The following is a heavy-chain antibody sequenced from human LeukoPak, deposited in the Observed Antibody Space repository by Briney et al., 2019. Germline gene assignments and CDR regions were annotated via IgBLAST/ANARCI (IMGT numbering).Heavy chain of an antibody. J-gene: IGHJ4*02. Sequence: PGGSLRLSCAASGFTFSSHWMSWVRQAPGKGLEWVANIKQDGSEKYYVDSVKGRFTISRDNAKNSLYLQMNSLRAEDTAVYYCARETYGSGSHWGQGTLVTVSS. D-gene: IGHD3-10*01. CDR1: GFTFSSHW. CDR2: IKQDGSEK. V-gene: IGHV3-7*01. CDR3: ARETYGSGSH.